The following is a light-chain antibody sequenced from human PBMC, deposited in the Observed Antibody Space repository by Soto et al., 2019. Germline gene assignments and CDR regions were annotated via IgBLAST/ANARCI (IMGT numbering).Light chain of an antibody. J-gene: IGKJ5*01. Sequence: EVVLTQSPATLSLSPGDRATLSCRASQSVSSHFAWYQQKSGQAPRLLIYDASKRATGIPARFSGSGSGTDFTLTISSLEPEDFAVYYCQQRSNWPTFDQGTRLEIK. V-gene: IGKV3-11*01. CDR2: DAS. CDR3: QQRSNWPT. CDR1: QSVSSH.